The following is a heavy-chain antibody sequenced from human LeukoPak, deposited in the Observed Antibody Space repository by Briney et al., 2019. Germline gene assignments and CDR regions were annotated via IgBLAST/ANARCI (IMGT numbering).Heavy chain of an antibody. CDR3: VRDNPRCCGVVPANIDDY. CDR2: INGGGSPI. Sequence: QTGGSLRLSCAASGFTSSSYWMSWVRQAPGKGLEWVSYINGGGSPIYYADSVRGRFTISRDNVKNSLYLQMNSLRAEDTAVYYCVRDNPRCCGVVPANIDDYWGQGTLVTVSS. CDR1: GFTSSSYW. J-gene: IGHJ4*02. V-gene: IGHV3-48*01. D-gene: IGHD2-15*01.